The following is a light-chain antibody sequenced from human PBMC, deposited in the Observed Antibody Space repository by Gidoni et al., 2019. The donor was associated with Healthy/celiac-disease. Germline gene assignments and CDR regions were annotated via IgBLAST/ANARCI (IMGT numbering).Light chain of an antibody. CDR3: QQYGSSSWT. J-gene: IGKJ1*01. Sequence: ALSTSSGTLSLSPGERAPLSCRASQRVISSYLAWYQQKPGQAPKPLIYDASSRATGIPDRFSGSGSGTDFTLTISRLQPEDFAVYYCQQYGSSSWTFGQGTKVEIK. CDR1: QRVISSY. V-gene: IGKV3-20*01. CDR2: DAS.